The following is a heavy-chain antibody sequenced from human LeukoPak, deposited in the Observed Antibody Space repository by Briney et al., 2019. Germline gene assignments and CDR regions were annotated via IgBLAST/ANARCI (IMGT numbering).Heavy chain of an antibody. J-gene: IGHJ6*02. CDR1: GFTFDDYA. CDR3: AKDQDYYYYYGMDV. Sequence: QAGGSLRLSCAASGFTFDDYAMHWVRQAPGKGLEWVSGISWNSGSIGYADSVKGRFTISRDNAKNSLYLQMNSLRAEDTALYYCAKDQDYYYYYGMDVWDQGTTVTVSS. V-gene: IGHV3-9*01. CDR2: ISWNSGSI.